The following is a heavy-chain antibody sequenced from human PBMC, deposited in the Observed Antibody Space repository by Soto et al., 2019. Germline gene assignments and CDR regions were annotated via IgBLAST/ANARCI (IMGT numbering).Heavy chain of an antibody. J-gene: IGHJ5*02. V-gene: IGHV1-3*01. D-gene: IGHD3-3*01. Sequence: ASVKVSCKASGYTFTSYAMHWVRQAPGQRLEWMGWINAGNGNTKYSQKFQGRVTITRDTSASTAYMELSSLRSEDTAVYYCARLGPYYDFWSGGNWFDPWGQGTLVTVSS. CDR1: GYTFTSYA. CDR2: INAGNGNT. CDR3: ARLGPYYDFWSGGNWFDP.